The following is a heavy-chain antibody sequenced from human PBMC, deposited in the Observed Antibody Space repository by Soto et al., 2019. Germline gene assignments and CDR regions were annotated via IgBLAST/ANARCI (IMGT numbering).Heavy chain of an antibody. J-gene: IGHJ3*01. CDR3: ARVRLSIAVNDAVDV. V-gene: IGHV3-30*14. CDR1: GFTFSDYV. D-gene: IGHD3-3*02. Sequence: QVRLVESGGGVVQPGTSLRLSCAASGFTFSDYVIHWVRQAAGKGLEWVASMTYDGATEYYADSVKGRFTMSRDNSKRAVSLQMNSLRPDGTAVYYCARVRLSIAVNDAVDVWGQGITFTVSS. CDR2: MTYDGATE.